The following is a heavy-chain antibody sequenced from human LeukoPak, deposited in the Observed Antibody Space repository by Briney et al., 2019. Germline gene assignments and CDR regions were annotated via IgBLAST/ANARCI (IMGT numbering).Heavy chain of an antibody. Sequence: GASVKVSCKASGYTFTSYGISWVRQAPGQGLEWMGRIIPILGIANYAQKFQGRVTITADKSTSTAYMELSSLRSEDTAVYYCASADYDYVWGSYRLDYWGQGTLVTVSS. CDR2: IIPILGIA. D-gene: IGHD3-16*02. CDR1: GYTFTSYG. V-gene: IGHV1-69*04. CDR3: ASADYDYVWGSYRLDY. J-gene: IGHJ4*02.